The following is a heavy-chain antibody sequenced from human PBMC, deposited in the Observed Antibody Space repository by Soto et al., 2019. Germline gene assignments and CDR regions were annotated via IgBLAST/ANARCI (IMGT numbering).Heavy chain of an antibody. Sequence: SVKVSCKASGCTFSSYTISWVRQAPGQGLEWMGRIIPILGIANYAQKFQGRVTITADKSTSTAYMELSSLRSEDTAVYYCARGRERWYVVYWGQGTLVTVSS. CDR1: GCTFSSYT. V-gene: IGHV1-69*02. J-gene: IGHJ4*02. CDR3: ARGRERWYVVY. CDR2: IIPILGIA. D-gene: IGHD6-13*01.